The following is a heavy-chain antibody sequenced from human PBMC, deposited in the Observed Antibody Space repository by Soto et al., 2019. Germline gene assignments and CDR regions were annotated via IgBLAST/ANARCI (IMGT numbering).Heavy chain of an antibody. CDR2: ISAYNGNT. V-gene: IGHV1-18*04. D-gene: IGHD5-18*01. Sequence: GASVKVSCKASGYTFTSYGISWVRQAPGQGLEWMGWISAYNGNTNYAQKLQGRVTMTTDTSTSTAYMELRSLRSDDTAVYYCAREPDTAIVPAYAMDVWGQANTVTVSS. CDR1: GYTFTSYG. CDR3: AREPDTAIVPAYAMDV. J-gene: IGHJ6*02.